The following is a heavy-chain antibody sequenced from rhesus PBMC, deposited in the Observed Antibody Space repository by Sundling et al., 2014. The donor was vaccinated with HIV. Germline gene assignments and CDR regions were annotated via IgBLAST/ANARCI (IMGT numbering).Heavy chain of an antibody. V-gene: IGHV3-13*01. CDR3: TKGRYSTAWYYFDS. CDR1: GFTFSNYY. Sequence: EVQLVESGGGLVQPGGSLRLSCAASGFTFSNYYLHWVRQAQGKGLEWVGLIRNKVNSYTTEYAAAVKGRFTVSRDDSKNTVYLQMGSLKTEDTAVYYCTKGRYSTAWYYFDSWGQGVPVTVSS. D-gene: IGHD6-31*01. J-gene: IGHJ4*01. CDR2: IRNKVNSYTT.